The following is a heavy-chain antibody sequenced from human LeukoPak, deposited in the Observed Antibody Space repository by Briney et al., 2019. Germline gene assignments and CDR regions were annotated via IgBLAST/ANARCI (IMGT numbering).Heavy chain of an antibody. CDR2: IKQDGSEK. CDR3: ARGFYFSMTELYYLDL. Sequence: GGSLRLSCAVSGLNFRSFWMSWVRQAPGKGLEWVANIKQDGSEKFYVDSVKGRFTISRDNAKNSLYLQMNSLRAEDSAVYFCARGFYFSMTELYYLDLWGRGTLVTVSP. V-gene: IGHV3-7*04. D-gene: IGHD2-8*01. CDR1: GLNFRSFW. J-gene: IGHJ2*01.